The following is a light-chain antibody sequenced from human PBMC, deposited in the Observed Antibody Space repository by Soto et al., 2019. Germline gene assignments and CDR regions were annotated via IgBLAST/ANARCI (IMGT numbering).Light chain of an antibody. V-gene: IGKV1-27*01. CDR3: QKYNSAPLT. CDR2: AAS. J-gene: IGKJ4*01. CDR1: QGISNY. Sequence: IRMTQSPSSLSASTGYRVTITCRARQGISNYLAWYQQKPGKVPKLLIYAASTLQSGVPSRFSGSGSGTDFTLTISSLQPEDVATYYCQKYNSAPLTFGGGTKVDIK.